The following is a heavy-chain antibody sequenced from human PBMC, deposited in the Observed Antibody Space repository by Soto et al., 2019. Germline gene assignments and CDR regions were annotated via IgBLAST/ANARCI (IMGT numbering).Heavy chain of an antibody. CDR1: GGSISSSSYY. Sequence: PSETLSLTCTVSGGSISSSSYYWGWIRQPPGKGLEWIGSIYYSGSTYYNPSLKSRVTISVDTSKNQFSLKLSSVTAADTAVYYCARPSNYYGSGSRTLYYYYGMDVWGQGTTVTV. D-gene: IGHD3-10*01. V-gene: IGHV4-39*01. CDR2: IYYSGST. CDR3: ARPSNYYGSGSRTLYYYYGMDV. J-gene: IGHJ6*02.